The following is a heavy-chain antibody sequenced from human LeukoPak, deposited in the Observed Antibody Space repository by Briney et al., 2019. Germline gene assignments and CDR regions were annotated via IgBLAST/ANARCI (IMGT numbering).Heavy chain of an antibody. CDR3: ARATDYGDYYFDY. CDR1: GYTFTYYY. J-gene: IGHJ4*02. D-gene: IGHD4-17*01. V-gene: IGHV1-69*13. CDR2: IIPIFGTA. Sequence: ASVKVSCKASGYTFTYYYVHWVRQAPGQGLEWMGGIIPIFGTANYAQKFQGRVTITADESTSTAYMELSSLRSEDTAVYYCARATDYGDYYFDYWGQGTLVTVSS.